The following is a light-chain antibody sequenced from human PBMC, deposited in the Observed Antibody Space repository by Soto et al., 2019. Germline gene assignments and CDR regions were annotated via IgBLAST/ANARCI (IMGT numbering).Light chain of an antibody. CDR2: GAS. J-gene: IGKJ2*01. CDR3: LHYGRSPPYT. CDR1: PRISSSY. Sequence: EIVLTQSPGTLSLSPGERATLSCRASPRISSSYLAWYQHKPGQAPRLLLYGASSRATGIPDRFSGSGSGTDFTLTISRREPEDFAVYYCLHYGRSPPYTFGQGTKLEIK. V-gene: IGKV3-20*01.